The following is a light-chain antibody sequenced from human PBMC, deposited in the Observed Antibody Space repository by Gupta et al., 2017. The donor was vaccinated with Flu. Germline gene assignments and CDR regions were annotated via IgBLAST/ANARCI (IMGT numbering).Light chain of an antibody. V-gene: IGLV1-47*01. CDR1: SSNIGRNY. J-gene: IGLJ3*02. CDR2: RNN. CDR3: AAWDDSQSGV. Sequence: QSVLTQPPSASGTPGQRVTISCSGSSSNIGRNYVYWYQQLPGTAPKLLIYRNNQRPSGVPDRFSGSKSGTSASLAISGLRSEDEADYYCAAWDDSQSGVCGGGTKLTVL.